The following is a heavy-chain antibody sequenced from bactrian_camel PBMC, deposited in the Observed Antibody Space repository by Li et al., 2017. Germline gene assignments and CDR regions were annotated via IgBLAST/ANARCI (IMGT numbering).Heavy chain of an antibody. CDR1: GFTFSSNW. D-gene: IGHD3*01. CDR3: AAAGTRASVMGPSTRTCPTDFGY. V-gene: IGHV3S1*01. J-gene: IGHJ6*01. CDR2: INGDGGAT. Sequence: HVQLVESGGGSAQIGGSLRLSCAASGFTFSSNWMYWVRLAPGKGLEWVSFINGDGGATYYTDSVKGRFTISQDNAVNTMYLQMNNLNPTDTGVYYCAAAGTRASVMGPSTRTCPTDFGYWGQGTQVTVS.